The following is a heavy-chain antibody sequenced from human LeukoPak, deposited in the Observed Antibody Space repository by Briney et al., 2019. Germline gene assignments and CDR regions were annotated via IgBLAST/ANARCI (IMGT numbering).Heavy chain of an antibody. CDR1: GGSISSSSYY. V-gene: IGHV4-39*07. J-gene: IGHJ6*03. CDR3: ARDQVVVVPAAPYYYYYMDV. CDR2: IYYSGST. D-gene: IGHD2-2*01. Sequence: SETLSLTCTVSGGSISSSSYYWGWIRQPPGKGLEWIGSIYYSGSTYYNPSLKSRVTISVDTSKNQFSLKLSSVTAADTAVYYCARDQVVVVPAAPYYYYYMDVWGKGTTVTVSS.